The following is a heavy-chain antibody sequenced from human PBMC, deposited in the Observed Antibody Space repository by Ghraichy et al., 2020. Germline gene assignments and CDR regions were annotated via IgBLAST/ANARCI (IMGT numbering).Heavy chain of an antibody. CDR2: ISAYNGNT. CDR1: GYTFTSYG. CDR3: ARDQSRYDFWSERWFDP. D-gene: IGHD3-3*01. Sequence: ASVKVSCKASGYTFTSYGISWVRQAPGQGLEWMGWISAYNGNTNYAQKLQGRVTMTTDTSTSTAYMELRSLRSDDTAVYYCARDQSRYDFWSERWFDPWGQGTLVTVSS. V-gene: IGHV1-18*01. J-gene: IGHJ5*02.